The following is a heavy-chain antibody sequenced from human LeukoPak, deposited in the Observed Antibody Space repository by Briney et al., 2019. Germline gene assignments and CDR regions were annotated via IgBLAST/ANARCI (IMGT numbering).Heavy chain of an antibody. Sequence: PGGSLRLSCAASGFTFSSYWMSWVRQAPGKGLEWVANIKQDGSEKYYADSVKGRFTISRDNAKNSLYLQMNSLRAEDTAVYYCAREKDGFPDYYYYYMDVWGKGTTVTVSS. CDR2: IKQDGSEK. V-gene: IGHV3-7*01. D-gene: IGHD5-24*01. CDR1: GFTFSSYW. CDR3: AREKDGFPDYYYYYMDV. J-gene: IGHJ6*03.